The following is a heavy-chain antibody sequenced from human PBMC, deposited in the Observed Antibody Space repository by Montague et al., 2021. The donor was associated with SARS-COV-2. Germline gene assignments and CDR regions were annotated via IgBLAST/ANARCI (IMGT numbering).Heavy chain of an antibody. J-gene: IGHJ5*02. V-gene: IGHV4-39*01. Sequence: SETLSLTCTVSGGSISSSSYYWGWIRQPPGKGLEWIGSIYYSGSTYYNPSLKSRVTISVDMSKNQFSLKPSSVTAADTAVYYCARKEMKYSSIWSTGGNWFDPWGQGTLVTVSS. CDR2: IYYSGST. CDR3: ARKEMKYSSIWSTGGNWFDP. CDR1: GGSISSSSYY. D-gene: IGHD6-13*01.